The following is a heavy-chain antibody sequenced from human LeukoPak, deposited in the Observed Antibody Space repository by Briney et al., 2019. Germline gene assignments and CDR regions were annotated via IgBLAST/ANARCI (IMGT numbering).Heavy chain of an antibody. CDR2: IYHSGNT. V-gene: IGHV4-30-2*01. CDR1: GVSINSDAYF. D-gene: IGHD3-22*01. CDR3: ARGSLVTYYYDSSGPETRGFFDY. J-gene: IGHJ4*02. Sequence: SETLSLTCTVSGVSINSDAYFWSWIRQPPGKGLEWIGYIYHSGNTYYNPSLKSRVIISLDTSKNQFSLKLSSVTAADTAVYYCARGSLVTYYYDSSGPETRGFFDYWSQGTLVTVSS.